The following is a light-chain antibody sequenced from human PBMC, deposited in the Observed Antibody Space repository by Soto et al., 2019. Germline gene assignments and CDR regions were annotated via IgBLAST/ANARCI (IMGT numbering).Light chain of an antibody. V-gene: IGLV2-14*01. CDR2: EVS. CDR1: SSDVGGYNY. CDR3: SSYTSTTTLYV. Sequence: QSALTQPASVSGSPGQSITISCTGTSSDVGGYNYVSWYQQHPGKAPKLMIYEVSNRPSGVSRRFSGSKSGNTASLTISGLQAEDEADYYCSSYTSTTTLYVFGTGTKLTV. J-gene: IGLJ1*01.